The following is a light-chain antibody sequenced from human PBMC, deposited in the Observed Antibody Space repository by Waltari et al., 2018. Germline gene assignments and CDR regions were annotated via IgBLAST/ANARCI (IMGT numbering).Light chain of an antibody. CDR2: NND. V-gene: IGLV1-44*01. Sequence: QSVLTQPPSASGTPGQRVTISCSGSSPNIGTHTVNWYQQLPGTAPKLLIYNNDKRPSGVPDRFSGSKSGTSASLVISGLQSEDEADYYCAAWDGSFNGDILFGGGTKVTVL. CDR1: SPNIGTHT. J-gene: IGLJ2*01. CDR3: AAWDGSFNGDIL.